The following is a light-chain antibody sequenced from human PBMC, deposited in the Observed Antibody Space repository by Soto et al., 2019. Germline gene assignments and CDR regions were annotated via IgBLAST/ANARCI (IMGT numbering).Light chain of an antibody. CDR2: AAS. CDR1: PGISAW. V-gene: IGKV1D-12*01. Sequence: DIQMTQSPSSVSASVGDRVTITCRASPGISAWLAWYQQKPGKAPKLLIYAASSLQSGVPSRFSGSGFGTDFTRTISSLQPEDFATYYCQQANSFPITFGQGTRLEIK. CDR3: QQANSFPIT. J-gene: IGKJ5*01.